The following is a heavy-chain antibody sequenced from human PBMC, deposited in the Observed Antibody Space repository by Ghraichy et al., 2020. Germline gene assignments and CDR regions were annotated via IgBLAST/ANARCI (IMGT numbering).Heavy chain of an antibody. V-gene: IGHV4-39*01. J-gene: IGHJ6*02. Sequence: SENLSLTCTVSGGSISTSSYYWGWVRQTPGEGLEWIGTIYYRGNTYYNPSLKSRVTVSVDTSKVQFSLKVSSVTAAETADYYCVIYPSTAAIGTGAYYGMDVWGQGTTVTVSS. CDR2: IYYRGNT. D-gene: IGHD6-13*01. CDR1: GGSISTSSYY. CDR3: VIYPSTAAIGTGAYYGMDV.